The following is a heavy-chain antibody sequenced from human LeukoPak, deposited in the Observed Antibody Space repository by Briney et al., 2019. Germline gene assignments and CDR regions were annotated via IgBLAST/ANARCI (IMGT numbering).Heavy chain of an antibody. D-gene: IGHD3-9*01. Sequence: SETLSLTCTLSGGSTISYYWSWIRQPPGKGLEWMGYIHYSGSTNYSPSLKSRVTISVDTSKNQFSLKLSSVTAVDTAVYYCARGGYYDILTGRYYYYGMDVWGQGTTVTVSS. CDR3: ARGGYYDILTGRYYYYGMDV. J-gene: IGHJ6*02. V-gene: IGHV4-59*01. CDR2: IHYSGST. CDR1: GGSTISYY.